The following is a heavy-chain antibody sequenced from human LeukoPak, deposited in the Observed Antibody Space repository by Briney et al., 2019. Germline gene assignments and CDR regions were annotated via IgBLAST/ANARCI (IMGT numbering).Heavy chain of an antibody. CDR3: ARAQETTSDFDAFDI. J-gene: IGHJ3*02. CDR1: GFTVSSNY. CDR2: IYSGGST. D-gene: IGHD1-7*01. Sequence: PGGSLRLSCAASGFTVSSNYMSWVRQAPGKGLDWVSVIYSGGSTYYADSVKGRFTISRANSKNTLYLQINSLRAEDTAVYYCARAQETTSDFDAFDIWGQGTMVTVSS. V-gene: IGHV3-66*01.